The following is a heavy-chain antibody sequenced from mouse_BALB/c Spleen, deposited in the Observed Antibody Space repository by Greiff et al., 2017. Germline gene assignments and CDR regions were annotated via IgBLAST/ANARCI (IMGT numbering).Heavy chain of an antibody. D-gene: IGHD4-1*01. V-gene: IGHV1S137*01. J-gene: IGHJ2*01. Sequence: VQLQQSGAELVRPGVSVKISCKGSGYTFTDYAMHWVKQSHAKSLEWIGVISTYYGDASYNQKFKGKATMTVAKSSSTAYMELARLTSEDSAIYYCARSREDWDYFDYWGQGTTLTDSS. CDR1: GYTFTDYA. CDR3: ARSREDWDYFDY. CDR2: ISTYYGDA.